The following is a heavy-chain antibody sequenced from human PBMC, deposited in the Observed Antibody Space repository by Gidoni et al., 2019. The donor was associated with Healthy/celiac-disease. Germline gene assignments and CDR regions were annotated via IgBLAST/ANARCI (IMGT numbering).Heavy chain of an antibody. CDR2: IYYSGST. CDR1: GGSISSYH. J-gene: IGHJ4*02. Sequence: QVQLQEPGPGLVQPSETLSFTCTVSGGSISSYHWRWNRQPPAKGLEWNGYIYYSGSTNYNPSLKSRVTMAVDTSKDQFSLKLSSVTAADTAVYYCARDSRRYYDSSGYYPDQYYFDYWGQGTLVTVSS. CDR3: ARDSRRYYDSSGYYPDQYYFDY. D-gene: IGHD3-22*01. V-gene: IGHV4-59*01.